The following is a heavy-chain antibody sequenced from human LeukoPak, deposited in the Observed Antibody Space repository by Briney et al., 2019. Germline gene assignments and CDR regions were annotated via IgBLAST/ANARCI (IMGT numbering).Heavy chain of an antibody. CDR3: ARGTGYSSRYLDY. Sequence: SETLSLTCAVYGGSFSGCYWSWIRQPPGKGLEWIGEINHSGSTNYNPSLKSRVTISVDTSKYQFSLKLSSVTAADTAVYYCARGTGYSSRYLDYWGQGTLVTVSS. D-gene: IGHD6-13*01. CDR1: GGSFSGCY. V-gene: IGHV4-34*01. CDR2: INHSGST. J-gene: IGHJ4*02.